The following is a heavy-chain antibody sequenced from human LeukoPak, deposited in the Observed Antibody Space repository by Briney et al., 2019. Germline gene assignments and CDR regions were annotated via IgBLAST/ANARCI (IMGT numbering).Heavy chain of an antibody. CDR3: ARHGGESIVAMILHAFDI. J-gene: IGHJ3*02. V-gene: IGHV4-59*08. Sequence: SETLSLTCTVSGDSISSYYWSWIRQPPGKGLEWIGSIYYSGSTNYNPSLKSRVTMSVDTSKNQFSLKMSSVIAADTAVYYCARHGGESIVAMILHAFDIWGQGTMVTVSS. CDR1: GDSISSYY. D-gene: IGHD5-12*01. CDR2: IYYSGST.